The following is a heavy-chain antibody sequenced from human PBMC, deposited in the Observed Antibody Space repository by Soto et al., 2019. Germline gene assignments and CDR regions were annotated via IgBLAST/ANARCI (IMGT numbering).Heavy chain of an antibody. J-gene: IGHJ4*02. CDR3: ARSIVVVTALDY. D-gene: IGHD2-21*02. CDR1: GYTFTSYA. V-gene: IGHV1-3*01. Sequence: KVSCKASGYTFTSYAMHWVRQAPGQRLEWMGWINAGNGNTKYSQKFQGRVTITRDTSASTAYMELSSLRSEDTAVYYCARSIVVVTALDYWGQGTLVTAPQ. CDR2: INAGNGNT.